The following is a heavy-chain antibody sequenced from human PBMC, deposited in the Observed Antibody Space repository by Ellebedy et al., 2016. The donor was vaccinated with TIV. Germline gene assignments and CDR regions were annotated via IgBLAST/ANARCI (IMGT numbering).Heavy chain of an antibody. CDR3: ARATTVMVSRRFEY. V-gene: IGHV4-59*01. J-gene: IGHJ4*02. CDR2: TYYTGST. Sequence: ESLKISCTVSGGSMTSFYWNWLRQPPGKGLEWLGYTYYTGSTNYKPSLKSRLAISIDRAKNQFSLNLTSVTAADTAVYYCARATTVMVSRRFEYWGQGILVTVSP. CDR1: GGSMTSFY. D-gene: IGHD5-18*01.